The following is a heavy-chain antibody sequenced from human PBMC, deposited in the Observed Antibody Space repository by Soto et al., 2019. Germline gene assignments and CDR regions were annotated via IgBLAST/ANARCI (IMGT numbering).Heavy chain of an antibody. CDR2: ISRDGSTM. V-gene: IGHV3-30*03. D-gene: IGHD3-10*01. CDR3: VGEVASGY. CDR1: GVTLSNFG. J-gene: IGHJ4*02. Sequence: QVLLVESGGGVVQPGRSLRLSCAASGVTLSNFGMHWVRQAPGKGLEWVAVISRDGSTMLYADSVKGRFTISRDSSRNTLYLQMNSLRAEDTAVYHCVGEVASGYWGQGTLVTVSS.